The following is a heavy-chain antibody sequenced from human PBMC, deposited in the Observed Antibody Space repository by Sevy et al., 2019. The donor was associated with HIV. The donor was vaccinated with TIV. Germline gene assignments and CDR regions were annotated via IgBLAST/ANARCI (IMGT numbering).Heavy chain of an antibody. CDR2: IHYTGGT. Sequence: SETLSLTCTVSGGSFTSSDSYWSWIRQPPGEGLEWIGYIHYTGGTYYNPFLKSRVAMSVDTSEKQFSLKLSFLTAADTAVHYCASKRVYNDGPFDYWGQGTLVTVSS. V-gene: IGHV4-30-4*01. CDR3: ASKRVYNDGPFDY. D-gene: IGHD3-16*01. J-gene: IGHJ4*02. CDR1: GGSFTSSDSY.